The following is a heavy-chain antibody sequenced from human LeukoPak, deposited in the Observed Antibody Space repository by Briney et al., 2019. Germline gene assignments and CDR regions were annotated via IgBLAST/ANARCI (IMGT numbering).Heavy chain of an antibody. CDR1: GFTFSSYG. Sequence: PGGSLRLSCAATGFTFSSYGKHWVRQAPGKGLEWVAFIRYDGSNKYYADSVKGRFTISRDNSKNTLYLQMNSLRAEDTAVYYCAKGPNYYDSSGYYGVDSWGQGTLVTVSS. J-gene: IGHJ4*02. CDR2: IRYDGSNK. CDR3: AKGPNYYDSSGYYGVDS. V-gene: IGHV3-30*02. D-gene: IGHD3-22*01.